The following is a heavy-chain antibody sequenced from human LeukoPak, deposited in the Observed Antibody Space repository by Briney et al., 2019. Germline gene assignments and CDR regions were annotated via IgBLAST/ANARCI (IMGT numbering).Heavy chain of an antibody. V-gene: IGHV5-51*01. D-gene: IGHD3-3*01. CDR2: IYPGDSDT. CDR1: GYSFTSYW. J-gene: IGHJ4*02. CDR3: ARSSYDFWSGYPKDHLDY. Sequence: GESLKISCKGSGYSFTSYWIGWVRQMPGKGLEWMGIIYPGDSDTRYSPSFQGQVTISADKSISTAYLQWSSLKASDTAMYYCARSSYDFWSGYPKDHLDYWGQGTLVTASS.